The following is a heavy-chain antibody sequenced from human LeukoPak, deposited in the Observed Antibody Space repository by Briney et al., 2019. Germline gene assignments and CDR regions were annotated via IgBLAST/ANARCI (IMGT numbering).Heavy chain of an antibody. V-gene: IGHV4-4*02. CDR1: GGSISSSNW. Sequence: SETLSLTCAVSGGSISSSNWWSWVRQPPGKGLEWIGEIYHSGSTNYNPSLKSRVTISVDTSKNQFSLKLSSVTAADTAVYYCARRIRTTMIVVVITRHYYYMDVWGKGTTVTISS. J-gene: IGHJ6*03. CDR3: ARRIRTTMIVVVITRHYYYMDV. CDR2: IYHSGST. D-gene: IGHD3-22*01.